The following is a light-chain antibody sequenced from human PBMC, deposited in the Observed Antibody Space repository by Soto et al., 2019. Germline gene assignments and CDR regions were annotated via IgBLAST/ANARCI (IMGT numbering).Light chain of an antibody. CDR3: QQYGSSPWT. V-gene: IGKV1-39*01. CDR2: GAS. CDR1: QSISSY. Sequence: DIQMTQSPSSLSASVGDRVTITCRASQSISSYLNWYQQKPGKAPKLLIYGASSRATGIPDRFSGSGSGTDFTLTISRLEPEDFAVYYCQQYGSSPWTFGQGTKVDIK. J-gene: IGKJ1*01.